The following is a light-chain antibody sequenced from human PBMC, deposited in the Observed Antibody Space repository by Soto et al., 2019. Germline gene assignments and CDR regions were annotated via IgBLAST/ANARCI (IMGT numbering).Light chain of an antibody. CDR2: GAS. Sequence: EIMLTQSPGTLSLSPGERATLSCRASQSIANNDLAWYQQKPGQTPRLLIYGASSRATGISDRFSGSGSGTDFTLTISRLEPEDFAVYYCQHYGRSPGLFTFGPGTKVDIK. V-gene: IGKV3-20*01. CDR3: QHYGRSPGLFT. CDR1: QSIANND. J-gene: IGKJ3*01.